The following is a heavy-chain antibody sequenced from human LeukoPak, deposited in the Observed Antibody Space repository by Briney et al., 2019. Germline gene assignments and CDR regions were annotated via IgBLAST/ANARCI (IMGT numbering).Heavy chain of an antibody. CDR2: INPSGGST. V-gene: IGHV1-46*01. CDR1: GYTFTSHY. Sequence: ASVKVSCKASGYTFTSHYMHWVRQAPGQGLEWMGIINPSGGSTSYAQKFQGRVTMTRNTSTSTVYMELSSLRSEDTAVYYCARDAYCSSTSCYTAWFDPWGQGTLVTVSS. J-gene: IGHJ5*02. CDR3: ARDAYCSSTSCYTAWFDP. D-gene: IGHD2-2*02.